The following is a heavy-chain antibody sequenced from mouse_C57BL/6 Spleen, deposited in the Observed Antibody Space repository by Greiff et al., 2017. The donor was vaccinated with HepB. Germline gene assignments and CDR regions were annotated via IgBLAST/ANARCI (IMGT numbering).Heavy chain of an antibody. V-gene: IGHV1-26*01. D-gene: IGHD3-2*02. CDR2: INPNNGGT. CDR1: GYTFTDYY. CDR3: ARKEAQATVAY. Sequence: EVQLQQSGPELVKPGASVKISCKASGYTFTDYYMNWVKQSHGKSLEWIGDINPNNGGTSYNQKFKGKATLTVDKSYSTAYMELRSLTSEDSAVYYCARKEAQATVAYWGQGTLVTVSA. J-gene: IGHJ3*01.